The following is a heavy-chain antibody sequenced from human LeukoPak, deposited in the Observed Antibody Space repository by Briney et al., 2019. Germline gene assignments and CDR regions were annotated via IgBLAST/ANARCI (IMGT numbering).Heavy chain of an antibody. J-gene: IGHJ5*02. CDR1: GGTFSSYA. D-gene: IGHD6-13*01. Sequence: SVKVSCKASGGTFSSYAISWVRQAPGQGLEWMGRIIPILGIANYAQKFQGRVTTTADKSTSTAYMELSSLRSEDTAVYYCARVVHSSSWCFHGGWFDPWGQGTLVTVSS. CDR3: ARVVHSSSWCFHGGWFDP. CDR2: IIPILGIA. V-gene: IGHV1-69*04.